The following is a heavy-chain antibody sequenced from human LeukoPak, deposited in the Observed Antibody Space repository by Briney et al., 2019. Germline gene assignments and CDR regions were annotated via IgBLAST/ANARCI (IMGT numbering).Heavy chain of an antibody. CDR1: GSTFSSFS. Sequence: GGSLRLSCAASGSTFSSFSMHWVRQAPGKGLEWVSSISSSTTYIYYADSLKGRFTISRDSAKNSLYLQMNSLRAEDTAVYYCARAGKVSTVPDAFDIWGQGTMVTVSS. CDR2: ISSSTTYI. V-gene: IGHV3-21*01. D-gene: IGHD5/OR15-5a*01. J-gene: IGHJ3*02. CDR3: ARAGKVSTVPDAFDI.